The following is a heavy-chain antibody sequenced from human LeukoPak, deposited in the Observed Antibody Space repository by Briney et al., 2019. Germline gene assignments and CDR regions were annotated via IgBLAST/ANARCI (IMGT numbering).Heavy chain of an antibody. CDR1: GFTFSHYW. Sequence: GSLRLSCAASGFTFSHYWMHWVRQAPGKGLVWVSGINSDGTGTTYADSVKGRFTISRDNAKNTLYLQMNSLRAEDTSLYYCARGNYYGMDVWGQGTTVTLSS. CDR2: INSDGTGT. J-gene: IGHJ6*02. CDR3: ARGNYYGMDV. V-gene: IGHV3-74*01.